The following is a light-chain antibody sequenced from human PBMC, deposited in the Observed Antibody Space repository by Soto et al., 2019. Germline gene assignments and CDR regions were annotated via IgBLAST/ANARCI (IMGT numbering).Light chain of an antibody. Sequence: DIQMTQSPSSLSASVGDRVTITCQASQAIRNYLNWYQQRPGTAPKLLSYGGSTLETGVPSRFSGRASAADFTLTISSLQPEDIATYYCQQYDTLPPTFGGGTKVEIK. CDR1: QAIRNY. V-gene: IGKV1-33*01. CDR2: GGS. J-gene: IGKJ4*01. CDR3: QQYDTLPPT.